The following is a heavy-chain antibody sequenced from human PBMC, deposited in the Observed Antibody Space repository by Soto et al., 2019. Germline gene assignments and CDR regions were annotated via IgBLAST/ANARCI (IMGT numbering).Heavy chain of an antibody. V-gene: IGHV4-31*03. D-gene: IGHD3-10*01. CDR2: IYYSGST. J-gene: IGHJ5*02. CDR1: GGSISSGGYY. CDR3: ARVRSTEYNWFDP. Sequence: PSETLSLTCTVSGGSISSGGYYWSWIRQHPGKGLEWIGYIYYSGSTYYNPSLKSRVTISVDTSKNQFSLKLSSVTAADTAVYYCARVRSTEYNWFDPWGQGTLVTSPQ.